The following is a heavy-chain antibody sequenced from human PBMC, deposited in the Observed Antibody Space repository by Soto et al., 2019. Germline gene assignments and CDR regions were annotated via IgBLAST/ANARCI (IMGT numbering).Heavy chain of an antibody. CDR1: GFTVSSNY. D-gene: IGHD4-17*01. J-gene: IGHJ6*02. CDR3: ARLSDGDYYYGMDV. CDR2: IYSGGST. V-gene: IGHV3-53*01. Sequence: EVQLVESGGGLIQPGGSLRLSCAASGFTVSSNYMSWVRQAPGKGLEWVSVIYSGGSTYYADAVKGRFTISRDNSKNTLDLQMNSLRAEDTAVYYCARLSDGDYYYGMDVWGQGTTVTVSS.